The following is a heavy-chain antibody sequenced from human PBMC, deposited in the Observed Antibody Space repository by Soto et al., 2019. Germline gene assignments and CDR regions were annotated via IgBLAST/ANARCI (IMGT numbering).Heavy chain of an antibody. Sequence: ASVKVSCKPSGYTFTSCGISWVRQAPGQGLERMGCFIAYNDNTNYAQKLQGRVTMTTNTATSTDYMELRSLRSDDTAVYYCATWDDSSGYYLSGAFDIWGQGTMVTVSS. V-gene: IGHV1-18*01. D-gene: IGHD3-22*01. CDR2: FIAYNDNT. CDR3: ATWDDSSGYYLSGAFDI. CDR1: GYTFTSCG. J-gene: IGHJ3*02.